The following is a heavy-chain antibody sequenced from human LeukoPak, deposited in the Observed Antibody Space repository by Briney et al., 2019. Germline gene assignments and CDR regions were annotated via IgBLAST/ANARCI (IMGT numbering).Heavy chain of an antibody. CDR1: GYTFTNYV. J-gene: IGHJ3*02. V-gene: IGHV1-2*02. CDR2: INPSGGST. CDR3: ARVKGLRSGDI. Sequence: ASVKVSCKASGYTFTNYVINWVRQAPGQGLEWMGFINPSGGSTSYAQKFQGRVTMTRDTSISTAYMELSRLRSDDTAVYYCARVKGLRSGDIWGQGTMVTVSS. D-gene: IGHD3-3*01.